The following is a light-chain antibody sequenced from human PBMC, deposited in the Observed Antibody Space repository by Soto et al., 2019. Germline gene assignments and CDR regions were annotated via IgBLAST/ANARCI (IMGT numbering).Light chain of an antibody. CDR1: QSVSSSY. CDR3: QQYRSSDT. CDR2: GAP. V-gene: IGKV3-20*01. Sequence: EIVLSLSPGTLSLSPGERATLSCRASQSVSSSYLAWYRQKPGQAPKHLINGAPTRASGIPAKFSGSGSGTDFTLTISRLEAEEFAVYYCQQYRSSDTSGQGTKADI. J-gene: IGKJ1*01.